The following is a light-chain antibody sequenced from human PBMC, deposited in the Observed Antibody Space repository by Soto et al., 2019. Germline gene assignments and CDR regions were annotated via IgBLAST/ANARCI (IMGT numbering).Light chain of an antibody. CDR2: DVS. J-gene: IGLJ3*02. CDR3: CSYAGSYTGV. Sequence: QSALTQPRSVSGSPGQSVTISCTGTSSDVGGYNYVSWYQQHPDKAPKLMIYDVSKRPSGVPDRFSGSKSGNTASLTISGLQAEDEADYYCCSYAGSYTGVFGGGTKVTVL. CDR1: SSDVGGYNY. V-gene: IGLV2-11*01.